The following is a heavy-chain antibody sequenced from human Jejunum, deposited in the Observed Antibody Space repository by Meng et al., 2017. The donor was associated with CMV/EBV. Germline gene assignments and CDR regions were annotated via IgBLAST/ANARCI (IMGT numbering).Heavy chain of an antibody. J-gene: IGHJ4*02. CDR1: FTGYY. CDR2: INRNGGGA. V-gene: IGHV1-2*02. Sequence: FTGYYMHWVRQAPGQGLEWMGWINRNGGGANYAQKFQGRVTMTRDTSISTAYTELSRLRSDDTAVYYCARASPIRYYDSSGYWPVDCWGQGTLVTVSS. D-gene: IGHD3-22*01. CDR3: ARASPIRYYDSSGYWPVDC.